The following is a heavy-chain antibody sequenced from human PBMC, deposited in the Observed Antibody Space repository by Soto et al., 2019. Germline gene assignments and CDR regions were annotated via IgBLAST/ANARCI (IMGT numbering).Heavy chain of an antibody. CDR1: GYTFTSYY. CDR2: INPSGGST. J-gene: IGHJ6*02. CDR3: ATDEMLGYCSGGSCLHGGMDV. V-gene: IGHV1-46*01. D-gene: IGHD2-15*01. Sequence: ASVKVSCKASGYTFTSYYMHWVRQAPGQGLEWMGIINPSGGSTSYEQKFQGRVTMTRDTYKSTVYMEMSSLRSEDTAVYYCATDEMLGYCSGGSCLHGGMDVWG.